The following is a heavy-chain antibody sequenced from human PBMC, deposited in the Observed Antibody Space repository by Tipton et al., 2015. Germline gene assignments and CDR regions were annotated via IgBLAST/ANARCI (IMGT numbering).Heavy chain of an antibody. CDR2: ISPYNANT. Sequence: QVQLVQSGAEVKKPGASVKVSCKASGYTFTSQGITWVRQAPGQGLEWMGWISPYNANTKYAQKFLGRVTVTTDASTNTAYMELRTLRSDDTAVYYCARENSMWYPYFDYWGQGTLVTVSS. J-gene: IGHJ4*02. CDR1: GYTFTSQG. CDR3: ARENSMWYPYFDY. V-gene: IGHV1-18*01. D-gene: IGHD2-15*01.